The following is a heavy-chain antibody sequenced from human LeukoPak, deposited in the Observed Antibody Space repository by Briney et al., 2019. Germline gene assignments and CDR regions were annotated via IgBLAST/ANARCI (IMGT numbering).Heavy chain of an antibody. CDR1: GGSISSGGYY. V-gene: IGHV4-31*03. CDR3: ARSYIAAAGTDY. J-gene: IGHJ4*02. Sequence: PSQTLSHTCTVSGGSISSGGYYWSWIRQHPGKGLEWIGYIYYSGSTYYNPSLKSRVTISVDTSKNQFSLKLSSVTAADTAVYYCARSYIAAAGTDYWGQGTLVTVSS. CDR2: IYYSGST. D-gene: IGHD6-13*01.